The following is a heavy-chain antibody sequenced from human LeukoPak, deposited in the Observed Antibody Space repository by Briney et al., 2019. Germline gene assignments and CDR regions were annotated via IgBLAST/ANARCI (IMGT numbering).Heavy chain of an antibody. J-gene: IGHJ4*02. CDR2: ISSSGSTI. V-gene: IGHV3-48*03. Sequence: GGSLRLPCAASGFTFSSYEMNWVRQAPGKGLEWVSYISSSGSTIYYADSVKGRFTISRDNAKNSLYLQMNSLRAEDTAVYYCTRDLGAAAVLFDYWGQGTLVTVSS. CDR3: TRDLGAAAVLFDY. D-gene: IGHD6-13*01. CDR1: GFTFSSYE.